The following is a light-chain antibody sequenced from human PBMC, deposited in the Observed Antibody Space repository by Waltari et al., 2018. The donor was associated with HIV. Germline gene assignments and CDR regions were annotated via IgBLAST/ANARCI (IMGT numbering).Light chain of an antibody. V-gene: IGLV1-44*01. Sequence: QSVLTQPPSASGTPGQRVTIACSGSNSNIGSNTVNWYKQVPGTAPKLLIYNNYERPSGVPDRFSGSKSGSSASLAISGLQSEDDGDYYCAAWDGSLLGVLFGGGTK. CDR2: NNY. CDR3: AAWDGSLLGVL. J-gene: IGLJ2*01. CDR1: NSNIGSNT.